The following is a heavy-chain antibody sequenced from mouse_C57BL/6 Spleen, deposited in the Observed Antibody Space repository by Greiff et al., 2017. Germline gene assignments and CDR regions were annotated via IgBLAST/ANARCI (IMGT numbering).Heavy chain of an antibody. CDR2: ISSGSSTL. J-gene: IGHJ2*01. D-gene: IGHD2-4*01. CDR3: ASVYYDFFDY. CDR1: GFTFSDYG. Sequence: EVQRVESGGGLVKPGGSLKLSCAASGFTFSDYGMHWVRQAPEKGLEWVAYISSGSSTLYYADTVKGRFTISRDNAKNTLFLQMTSLRAEDTAMYYCASVYYDFFDYWGQGTTLTVSS. V-gene: IGHV5-17*01.